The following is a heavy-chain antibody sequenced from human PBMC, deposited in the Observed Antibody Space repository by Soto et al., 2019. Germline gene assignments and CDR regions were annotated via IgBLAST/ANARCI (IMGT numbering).Heavy chain of an antibody. CDR1: GLTFSISW. V-gene: IGHV3-7*01. Sequence: VQLVESGGGLVQPGASLRLSCTASGLTFSISWMTWFRQAPGEGLEWVSNINPAGNVQHYADSVKERFTISRDNAKNSLFLQMSGLRVEDTAVYYCATANTPYAFDMWGQGTIVTVSS. J-gene: IGHJ3*02. CDR2: INPAGNVQ. CDR3: ATANTPYAFDM.